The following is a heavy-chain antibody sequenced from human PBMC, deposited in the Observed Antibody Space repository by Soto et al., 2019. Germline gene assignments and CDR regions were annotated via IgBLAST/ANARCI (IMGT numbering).Heavy chain of an antibody. Sequence: QVQVVESGGGVVQPGRSLRLSCAASGFTFSTYGMHWVRQAPGKGLEWMAVIWYDGSTEYYADSVKGRFTISRDNSKNTLYLQMNSLRAEDTAVYYCARVMGQTYSGSWYFYGMDVWGQGTTVTVSS. CDR1: GFTFSTYG. CDR3: ARVMGQTYSGSWYFYGMDV. V-gene: IGHV3-33*01. J-gene: IGHJ6*02. D-gene: IGHD1-26*01. CDR2: IWYDGSTE.